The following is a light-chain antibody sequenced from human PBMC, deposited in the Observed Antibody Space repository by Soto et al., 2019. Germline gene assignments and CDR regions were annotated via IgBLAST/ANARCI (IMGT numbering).Light chain of an antibody. CDR1: QSVDNW. V-gene: IGKV1-5*01. Sequence: IQLTQSPSTLSASVGDRVTITCRASQSVDNWLAWYQQKPGRAPNLLIYDASNLETGVPSRFSGSGFGTEFTLPIRSLKPDDFATYYCQQYPSFPCAFGQATKVQVK. CDR3: QQYPSFPCA. CDR2: DAS. J-gene: IGKJ1*01.